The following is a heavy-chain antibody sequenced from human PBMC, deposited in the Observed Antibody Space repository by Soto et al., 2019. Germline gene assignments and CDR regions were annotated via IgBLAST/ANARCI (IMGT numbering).Heavy chain of an antibody. D-gene: IGHD5-12*01. CDR1: GGFISSGGYS. CDR2: TYHSGST. J-gene: IGHJ5*02. CDR3: DRGRALNWCDP. V-gene: IGHV4-30-2*01. Sequence: PSETLSLTCAVSGGFISSGGYSWSWIRQPPWKGLEWIGYTYHSGSTYYNPFLKSRVTISVDRYKNQFSLKLSSVTAADTAVYHCDRGRALNWCDPWGQGTRVSVSS.